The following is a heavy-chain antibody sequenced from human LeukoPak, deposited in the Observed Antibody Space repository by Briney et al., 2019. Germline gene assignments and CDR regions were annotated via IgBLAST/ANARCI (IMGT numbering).Heavy chain of an antibody. CDR1: GXXXGXXY. CDR2: XYSDGST. CDR3: ARVITARHFDC. D-gene: IGHD6-6*01. J-gene: IGHJ4*02. V-gene: IGHV3-66*01. Sequence: GGSLRLSCVAXGXXXGXXYXXXXXXAXXXXLXWVSIXYSDGSTYYADSVKGRFTISKDTSKNTMFLQMNSLRAEDTAVYYCARVITARHFDCWGQGTLVTVSS.